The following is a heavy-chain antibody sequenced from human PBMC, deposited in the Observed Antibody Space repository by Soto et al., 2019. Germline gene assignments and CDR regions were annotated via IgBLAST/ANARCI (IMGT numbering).Heavy chain of an antibody. Sequence: QVQLVQSGAEVKKPGASVKVSCKTSGYTFTSYGISWVRQAPGQGLEWMGWIRGYNGNTNYAQKFQGRVTMTTDTSTSTAYMELRSLRSDDTAVYYCARDWGRGQFLTNKDYWGQGTLVTVSS. V-gene: IGHV1-18*01. D-gene: IGHD3-9*01. J-gene: IGHJ4*02. CDR3: ARDWGRGQFLTNKDY. CDR2: IRGYNGNT. CDR1: GYTFTSYG.